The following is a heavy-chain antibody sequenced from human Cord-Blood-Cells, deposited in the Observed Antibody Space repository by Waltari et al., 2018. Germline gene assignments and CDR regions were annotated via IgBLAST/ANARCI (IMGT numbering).Heavy chain of an antibody. CDR3: ARRRQLVGLFDY. CDR2: IYYSGST. V-gene: IGHV4-39*01. J-gene: IGHJ4*02. Sequence: QLQLQESGPGLVKPSETLSLTCTVPGGSISSRSYSWGWIRQPPGKGLEWIGSIYYSGSTYYNPSLKSRVTISVDTSKNQFSLKLSSVTAADTAVYYCARRRQLVGLFDYWGQGTLVTVSS. D-gene: IGHD6-6*01. CDR1: GGSISSRSYS.